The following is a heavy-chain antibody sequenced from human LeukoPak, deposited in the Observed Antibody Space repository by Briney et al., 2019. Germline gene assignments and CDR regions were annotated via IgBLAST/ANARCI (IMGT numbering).Heavy chain of an antibody. CDR1: GSIFISYA. J-gene: IGHJ4*02. D-gene: IGHD2-2*01. V-gene: IGHV3-23*01. CDR3: ARGLRRDCSTTTCYAFDY. Sequence: GSLRLSCAVSGSIFISYAMSWVRQAPGKGLEWVSVISGSGGLTYYADSVKGRFTISRDNSKNTLYLQMNSLRADDTAVYYCARGLRRDCSTTTCYAFDYWGQGTPVTVSS. CDR2: ISGSGGLT.